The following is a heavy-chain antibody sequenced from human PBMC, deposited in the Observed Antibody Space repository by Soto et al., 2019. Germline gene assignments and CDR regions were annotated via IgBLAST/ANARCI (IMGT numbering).Heavy chain of an antibody. V-gene: IGHV3-48*03. CDR2: ISSSGSTI. D-gene: IGHD3-9*01. CDR1: GFTFSSYE. J-gene: IGHJ4*02. CDR3: ARGPDYDILTGYFDY. Sequence: PGGSLRLSCAASGFTFSSYEMNWVRQAPGKGLEWVSYISSSGSTIYYADSVKGRFTISRDNAKNSLYLQMSSLRAEDTAVYYCARGPDYDILTGYFDYWGQGTLVTVSS.